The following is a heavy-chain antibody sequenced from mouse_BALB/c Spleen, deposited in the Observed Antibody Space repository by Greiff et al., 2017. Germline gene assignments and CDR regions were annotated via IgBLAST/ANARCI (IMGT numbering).Heavy chain of an antibody. D-gene: IGHD1-1*01. CDR1: GYSITSGYY. J-gene: IGHJ4*01. Sequence: EVKLMESGPGLVKPSQSLSLTCSVTGYSITSGYYWYWIRQFPGNKLEWMGYISYDGSNNYNPSLKNRISITRDTSKNQFFLKFNSVTTEDTATYYCARIYYYGSSLRAMDYWGQGTSVTVSS. CDR2: ISYDGSN. CDR3: ARIYYYGSSLRAMDY. V-gene: IGHV3-6*02.